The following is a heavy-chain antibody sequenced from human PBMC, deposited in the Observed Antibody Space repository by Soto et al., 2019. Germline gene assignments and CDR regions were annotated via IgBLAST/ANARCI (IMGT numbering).Heavy chain of an antibody. CDR1: GGTFSSYA. V-gene: IGHV1-69*01. Sequence: QVQLVQSGAEVKKPGSSVKVSCKASGGTFSSYAISWVRQAPGQGLEWMGGIIPIFGTAHYAQKFQGRVTITADESASTAYMGLSSLRSEDTAVYYCARVVVYSGYDLQNWGQGTLVTVSS. CDR3: ARVVVYSGYDLQN. J-gene: IGHJ4*02. CDR2: IIPIFGTA. D-gene: IGHD5-12*01.